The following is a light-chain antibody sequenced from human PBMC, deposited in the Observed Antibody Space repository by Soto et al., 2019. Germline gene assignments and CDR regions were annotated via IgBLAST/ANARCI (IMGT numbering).Light chain of an antibody. Sequence: AIQLTQYPSSLSASVGDRVTITCRASQGISSALAWYQQKPGKAPKLLIYDASTLESGVPSSFSGSGSGTEFTLTISYLQPEDFATYYCQQFKNYPLTFGGGTKVEIK. CDR2: DAS. CDR1: QGISSA. J-gene: IGKJ4*01. V-gene: IGKV1D-13*01. CDR3: QQFKNYPLT.